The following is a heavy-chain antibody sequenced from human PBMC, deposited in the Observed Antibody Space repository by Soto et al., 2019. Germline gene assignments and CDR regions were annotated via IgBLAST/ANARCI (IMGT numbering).Heavy chain of an antibody. J-gene: IGHJ4*02. D-gene: IGHD6-6*01. V-gene: IGHV3-7*01. Sequence: GGSLRLSCAASGFTFSSYWMSWVRQAPGKGLEWVANIKRDGGKKYYVDSVKGRFTISRDNAKNAMYLQMNMMRAEDTDVYYLVREMNVAISAFDYWGQGTMVTVSS. CDR3: VREMNVAISAFDY. CDR1: GFTFSSYW. CDR2: IKRDGGKK.